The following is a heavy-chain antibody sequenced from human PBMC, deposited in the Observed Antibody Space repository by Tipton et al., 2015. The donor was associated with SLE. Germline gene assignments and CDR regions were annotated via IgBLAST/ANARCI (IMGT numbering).Heavy chain of an antibody. CDR2: VYYSGNT. CDR3: ASRGRWEQPEDY. Sequence: TLSLTCTVSGDSISNVNYYWNWLRQRPGKGLEWIGYVYYSGNTLYNPSLKSRVTISGDTSKNQVSLRLSSVTAADTAVYYCASRGRWEQPEDYWGQGTLVTVSS. J-gene: IGHJ4*02. D-gene: IGHD1-26*01. V-gene: IGHV4-30-4*08. CDR1: GDSISNVNYY.